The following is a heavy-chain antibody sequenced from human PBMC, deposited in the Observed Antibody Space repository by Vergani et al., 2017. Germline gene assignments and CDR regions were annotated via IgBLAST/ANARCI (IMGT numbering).Heavy chain of an antibody. J-gene: IGHJ6*02. V-gene: IGHV3-11*04. Sequence: LEESGGGSVKPGGSLRLSCAASGFKFSDHYMSWIRQAPGKGLEWVSHISPGASTVSYTDSVTGRFTGSMDNDNTSLTHDMTTLRVEDTAVYSCANNPGISTTRHYYAMDVWGQGTSVTVSS. CDR2: ISPGASTV. D-gene: IGHD1-1*01. CDR1: GFKFSDHY. CDR3: ANNPGISTTRHYYAMDV.